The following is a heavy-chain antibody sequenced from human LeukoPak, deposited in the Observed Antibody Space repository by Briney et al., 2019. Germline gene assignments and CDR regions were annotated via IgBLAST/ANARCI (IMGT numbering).Heavy chain of an antibody. CDR1: GGSISSGGYY. V-gene: IGHV4-30-2*01. CDR3: ARDQGNFDY. CDR2: IYHSGST. J-gene: IGHJ4*02. Sequence: PSETLSLTCTVSGGSISSGGYYWSWIRQPPGKGLEWIGYIYHSGSTYYNPSLKSRVTISVDRSKNQFSLKLSSVTAADTAVYYCARDQGNFDYWGQGTLVTVSS.